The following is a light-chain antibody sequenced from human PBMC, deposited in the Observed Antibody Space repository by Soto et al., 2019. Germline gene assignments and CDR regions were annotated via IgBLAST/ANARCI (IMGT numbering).Light chain of an antibody. CDR2: VGS. J-gene: IGKJ5*01. CDR3: QQYNQWPIT. CDR1: QSVSSSY. V-gene: IGKV3-15*01. Sequence: MVLTQSPGTLSSSPGERASLSCRVSQSVSSSYLSWYQQKPGQAPRLLIYVGSIRATGIPARFSGSGSGTEFTLTISSVQSEDFAVYYCQQYNQWPITFGQGTRLEI.